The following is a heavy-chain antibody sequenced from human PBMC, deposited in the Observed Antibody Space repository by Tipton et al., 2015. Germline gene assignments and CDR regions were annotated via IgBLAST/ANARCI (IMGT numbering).Heavy chain of an antibody. V-gene: IGHV5-51*03. J-gene: IGHJ4*02. CDR2: IYPGDSDT. CDR3: ARSRYCSGGSCYSDY. Sequence: QSGAEVKKPGESLKISCQGSGYSFTTYWIGWARQMPGKGLEWMGTIYPGDSDTRYSPSFQGQVTISADKSISTAYLQWSSLKASDTAMYYCARSRYCSGGSCYSDYWGQGTLVTVSS. CDR1: GYSFTTYW. D-gene: IGHD2-15*01.